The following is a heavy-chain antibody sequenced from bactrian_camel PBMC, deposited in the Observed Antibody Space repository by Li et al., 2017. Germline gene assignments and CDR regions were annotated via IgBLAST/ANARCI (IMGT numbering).Heavy chain of an antibody. CDR3: AAKLPFECYVDSSGSDFDN. J-gene: IGHJ6*01. V-gene: IGHV3S53*01. D-gene: IGHD3*01. CDR2: IDPDGRK. Sequence: HVQLVESGGGSVQAGGSLRLSCVASGDTYSLKYMGWFRQYPGQGRAAVARIDPDGRKRCADSVGGRFTISKDSAKNTLYLQMNSLKPEDTAMYYCAAKLPFECYVDSSGSDFDNWGQGTQVTVS. CDR1: GDTYSLKY.